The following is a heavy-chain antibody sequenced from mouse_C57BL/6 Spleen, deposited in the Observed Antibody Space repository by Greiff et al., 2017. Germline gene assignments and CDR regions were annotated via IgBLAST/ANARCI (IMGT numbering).Heavy chain of an antibody. J-gene: IGHJ2*01. D-gene: IGHD3-2*02. CDR2: IYPRVGST. CDR1: GYTFTDTT. V-gene: IGHV1-78*01. Sequence: VHVKQSDAELVRPGASVKISCKVSGYTFTDTTIHWMKQRPEQGLEWIGYIYPRVGSTKYNEKFKGKATLTADKSSNTAYMQLNSLTSEDSAVYSWARIVGLRLFDYWGQGTTLTVSS. CDR3: ARIVGLRLFDY.